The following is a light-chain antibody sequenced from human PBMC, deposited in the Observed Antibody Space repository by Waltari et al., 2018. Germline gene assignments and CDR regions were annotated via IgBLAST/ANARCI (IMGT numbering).Light chain of an antibody. V-gene: IGKV3-20*01. CDR3: QQYGSSPYA. CDR1: QTLNNNY. CDR2: AAS. Sequence: EIAVTRAPGTLQLYEGERATLSCMASQTLNNNYLAWYQQKPGQSPGLLIFAASKRATGVPDRFSGSGSGTDFTLTISRLEPEDFATYYCQQYGSSPYAFGQGARV. J-gene: IGKJ2*01.